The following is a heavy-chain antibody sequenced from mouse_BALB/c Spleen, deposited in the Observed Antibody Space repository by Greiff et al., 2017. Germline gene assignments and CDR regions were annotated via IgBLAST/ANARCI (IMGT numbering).Heavy chain of an antibody. D-gene: IGHD2-10*02. J-gene: IGHJ3*01. CDR1: GFNIKDYY. CDR2: IDPENGNT. CDR3: AREGVYGNYWGTWFAY. Sequence: EVKLQESGAELVRPGALVKLSCKASGFNIKDYYMHWVKQRPEQGLEWIGWIDPENGNTIYDPKFQGKASITADKSSNTAYMQLSSLTSEDSAVYYCAREGVYGNYWGTWFAYWGQGTLVTVSA. V-gene: IGHV14-1*02.